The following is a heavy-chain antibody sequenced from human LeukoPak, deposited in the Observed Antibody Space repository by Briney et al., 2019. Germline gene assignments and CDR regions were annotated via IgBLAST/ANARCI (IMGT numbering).Heavy chain of an antibody. CDR2: IRSKAYGGTT. D-gene: IGHD1-26*01. CDR1: GFTFGDYA. J-gene: IGHJ4*02. Sequence: GGSLRLSCTASGFTFGDYAMSWVRQAPGKGLEWVGFIRSKAYGGTTEYAASVKGRFTISRDDSKSIAYLQMNSLKTEDTAVYYCTSHWELLEIDYWGQGTLVTVSS. V-gene: IGHV3-49*04. CDR3: TSHWELLEIDY.